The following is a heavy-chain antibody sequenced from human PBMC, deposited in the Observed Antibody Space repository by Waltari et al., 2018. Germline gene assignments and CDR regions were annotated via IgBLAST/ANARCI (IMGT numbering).Heavy chain of an antibody. D-gene: IGHD4-17*01. J-gene: IGHJ4*02. CDR3: ASDYGDPPLGY. CDR2: MNPYSGNT. Sequence: QVQLVQSGAEVKKPGASGKVHCKASGDTFTRYDINWVRQATGQGLEWMGWMNPYSGNTAYAQKFQGRVTITRNASISTAYMELSSLRSEDTAVYYCASDYGDPPLGYWGQGTLVTVSS. CDR1: GDTFTRYD. V-gene: IGHV1-8*03.